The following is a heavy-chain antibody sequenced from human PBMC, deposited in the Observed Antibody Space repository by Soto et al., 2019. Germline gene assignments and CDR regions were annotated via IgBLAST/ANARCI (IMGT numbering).Heavy chain of an antibody. J-gene: IGHJ5*02. Sequence: QVQLVQSGAEVKKPGSSVKVSCKASGGTFSSYAISWVRQAPGQGLEWMGGVIPIFGTANYAQKFQSRVTITADESTSTAYKELSSLRSEDTAVYYCARSGRDGYKLNWFDPWGQGTLVTVSS. CDR2: VIPIFGTA. CDR3: ARSGRDGYKLNWFDP. CDR1: GGTFSSYA. V-gene: IGHV1-69*01. D-gene: IGHD5-12*01.